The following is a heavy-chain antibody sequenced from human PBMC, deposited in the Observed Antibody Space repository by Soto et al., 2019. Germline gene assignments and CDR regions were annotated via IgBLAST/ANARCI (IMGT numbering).Heavy chain of an antibody. CDR1: GFTFSSYS. D-gene: IGHD3-10*01. J-gene: IGHJ6*02. Sequence: GGSLRLSCAASGFTFSSYSMNWVRQAPGKGLEWVSYISSSSRTIYYADSVKGRFTISRDNAKNSLYLQMNSLRAEDTAVYYCARVVYYYHPYYYGMDVWGQGTTVTVSS. CDR3: ARVVYYYHPYYYGMDV. V-gene: IGHV3-48*04. CDR2: ISSSSRTI.